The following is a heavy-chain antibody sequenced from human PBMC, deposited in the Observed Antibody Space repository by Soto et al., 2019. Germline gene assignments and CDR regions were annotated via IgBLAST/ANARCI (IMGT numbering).Heavy chain of an antibody. J-gene: IGHJ6*02. V-gene: IGHV4-61*01. CDR3: ARASRTPSGSPYYYYGMDV. CDR2: VYYSGTT. CDR1: SGSVSSPSHY. Sequence: SETLSLTCTVSSGSVSSPSHYWSWLRQPPGKGLEWIGYVYYSGTTYQNPSLQGRVAVSVDRSRNQFSLRLSSVTAADTAVYYCARASRTPSGSPYYYYGMDVWGQGTTVTVSS. D-gene: IGHD3-10*01.